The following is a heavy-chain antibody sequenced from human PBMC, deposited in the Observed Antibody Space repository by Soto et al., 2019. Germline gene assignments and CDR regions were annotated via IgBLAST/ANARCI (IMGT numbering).Heavy chain of an antibody. CDR2: MNPNSGNT. CDR3: ARFQDMITFGGVIALDAFDI. D-gene: IGHD3-16*02. J-gene: IGHJ3*02. V-gene: IGHV1-8*01. Sequence: VKVSCKASGYTFTSYDINWVRQATGQGLEWMGWMNPNSGNTGYAQKFQGRVTMTRNTSISTAYMELSSLRSEDTAVYYCARFQDMITFGGVIALDAFDIWGQGTMVTVSS. CDR1: GYTFTSYD.